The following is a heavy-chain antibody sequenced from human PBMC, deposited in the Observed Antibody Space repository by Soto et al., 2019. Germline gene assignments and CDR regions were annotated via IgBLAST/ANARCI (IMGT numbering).Heavy chain of an antibody. CDR3: AKDGGDYRGSAFDI. Sequence: QVQLVESGGGVVQPGRSLRLSCAASGFTFSSYGMHWVRQAPGKGLEWVAVISYDGSNKYYADSVKGRFTISRDNSKNTRYLQMNSLRAEDTAVYYCAKDGGDYRGSAFDIWGQGTMVTVSS. V-gene: IGHV3-30*18. D-gene: IGHD4-17*01. CDR2: ISYDGSNK. J-gene: IGHJ3*02. CDR1: GFTFSSYG.